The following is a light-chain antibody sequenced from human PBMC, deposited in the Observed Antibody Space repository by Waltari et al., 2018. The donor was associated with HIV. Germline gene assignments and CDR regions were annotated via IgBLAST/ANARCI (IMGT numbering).Light chain of an antibody. V-gene: IGKV1-5*03. CDR3: QQYNSYSDT. J-gene: IGKJ2*01. CDR1: QSMSTW. Sequence: DTQLTQSPSTLPASVGDTVTITCRASQSMSTWLAWYQQKPGKAPKLLIYEASNLENGVPSRFSGSGSGTEFTLTISSLQPEDFATNYCQQYNSYSDTFGQGTKLEI. CDR2: EAS.